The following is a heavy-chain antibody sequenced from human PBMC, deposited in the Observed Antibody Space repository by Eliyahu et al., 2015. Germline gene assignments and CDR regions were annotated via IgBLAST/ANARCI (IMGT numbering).Heavy chain of an antibody. CDR1: GYSFTSYX. CDR3: ARPGGYCGGDCYGVDAFDI. CDR2: IYPGDSDT. J-gene: IGHJ3*02. V-gene: IGHV5-51*01. D-gene: IGHD2-21*02. Sequence: EVQLVQSGAXVKKPGESLXISCKGSGYSFTSYXIGWVRQMPGKGLEWMGIIYPGDSDTRYSPSXQGQVTISADKSISTAYLQWSSLKASDTAMYYCARPGGYCGGDCYGVDAFDIWGQGTMVTVSS.